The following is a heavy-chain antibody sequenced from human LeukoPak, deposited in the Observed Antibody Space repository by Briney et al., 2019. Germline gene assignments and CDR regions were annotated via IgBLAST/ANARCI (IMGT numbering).Heavy chain of an antibody. J-gene: IGHJ4*02. Sequence: GASVKVSCKASGYTFTGYYMHWVRQAPGQGLEWMGWINPNSGGTNYAQKFQGRVTMTRGTSISTAYMELSRLRSDDTAVYYCAREYCSSTSCYTVFDYWAREPWSPSP. V-gene: IGHV1-2*02. CDR1: GYTFTGYY. CDR2: INPNSGGT. D-gene: IGHD2-2*02. CDR3: AREYCSSTSCYTVFDY.